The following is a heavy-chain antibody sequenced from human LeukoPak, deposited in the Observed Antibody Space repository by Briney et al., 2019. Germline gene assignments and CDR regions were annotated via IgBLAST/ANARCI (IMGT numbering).Heavy chain of an antibody. CDR3: ARAHSITKFDI. D-gene: IGHD3-3*01. V-gene: IGHV3-21*01. CDR2: ISSSSSYI. J-gene: IGHJ3*02. CDR1: GFTFSSYS. Sequence: GGSLRLSCAASGFTFSSYSMNWVRQAPGKGLEWVSSISSSSSYIYCADSVKGRFTISRDNAKNSLYLQMNSLRAEDTAVYYCARAHSITKFDIWGQGTMVTVSS.